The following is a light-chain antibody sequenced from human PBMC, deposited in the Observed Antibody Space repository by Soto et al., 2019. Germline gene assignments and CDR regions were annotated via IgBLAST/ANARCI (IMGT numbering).Light chain of an antibody. CDR2: DVS. J-gene: IGKJ4*02. V-gene: IGKV1-5*01. CDR1: QSINNV. Sequence: QVPRSPSTVCACVGDRVTITCRASQSINNVLAWYQQKPGKAPKFLIYDVSTLERGVPSRCIGSGSGTEFSLTISSLQPEDFATYYCQQEDSYPLTVGGGTKGDIK. CDR3: QQEDSYPLT.